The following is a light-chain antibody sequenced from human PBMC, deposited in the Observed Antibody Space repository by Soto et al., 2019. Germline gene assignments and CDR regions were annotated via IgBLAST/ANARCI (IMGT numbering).Light chain of an antibody. Sequence: EIPMTQSPSTLSASVGDRVTITCRASQSISSWLAWYQQKPGKAPKLLIYYASTLESGVPSRFTGRGSGTEFTLTISSLQPEDFATYYCQQYKSYSRMFGQGTKVEIK. V-gene: IGKV1-5*01. CDR2: YAS. CDR1: QSISSW. J-gene: IGKJ1*01. CDR3: QQYKSYSRM.